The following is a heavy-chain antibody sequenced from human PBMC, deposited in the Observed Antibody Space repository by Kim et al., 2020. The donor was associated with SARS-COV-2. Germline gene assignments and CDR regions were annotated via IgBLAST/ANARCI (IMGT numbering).Heavy chain of an antibody. Sequence: GGSLRLSCAASGFTFSNSHMAWIRQVPGKGLEWLGHIRTNADGGTADYAAPVKDRFTISRDDSKNTLYLQMNSVRTKDTAVYFCATSGLSHWGQGTSVTVSS. V-gene: IGHV3-15*05. CDR3: ATSGLSH. CDR2: IRTNADGGTA. CDR1: GFTFSNSH. J-gene: IGHJ4*02.